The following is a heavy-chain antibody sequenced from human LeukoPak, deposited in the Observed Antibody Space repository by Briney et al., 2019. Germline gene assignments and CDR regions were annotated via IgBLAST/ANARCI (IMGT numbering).Heavy chain of an antibody. V-gene: IGHV4-59*01. CDR3: AGNYYDSTGPKY. J-gene: IGHJ4*02. D-gene: IGHD3-22*01. CDR2: IYYSGST. CDR1: GGSISSYY. Sequence: PSETLSLXCTVSGGSISSYYWSWIRQPPGKGLEWIGYIYYSGSTNYNPSLKSRVTISVDTSKNQFSLKLSSVTAADTAVYYCAGNYYDSTGPKYWGQGTLVTVSS.